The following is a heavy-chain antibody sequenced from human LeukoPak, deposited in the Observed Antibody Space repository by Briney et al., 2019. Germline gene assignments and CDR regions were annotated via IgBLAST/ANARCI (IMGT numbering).Heavy chain of an antibody. CDR2: INPSGSRR. CDR1: GYTFTSYY. J-gene: IGHJ6*02. CDR3: ARDKRPLTIFGVVIDYGIDV. D-gene: IGHD3-3*01. Sequence: ASLKLSCKASGYTFTSYYMPWVREAPGPGLEWMGIINPSGSRRSEGQKFQGRVTMTRDTSTSTVYMELSSLRSEDTAVYYCARDKRPLTIFGVVIDYGIDVWGQGTTVTVSS. V-gene: IGHV1-46*01.